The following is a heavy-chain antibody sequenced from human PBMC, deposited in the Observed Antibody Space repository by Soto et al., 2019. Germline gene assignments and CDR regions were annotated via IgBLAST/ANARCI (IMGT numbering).Heavy chain of an antibody. V-gene: IGHV4-59*08. CDR1: GGSISTYY. CDR2: IYYSGST. D-gene: IGHD5-18*01. Sequence: SETLSLTCIVSGGSISTYYWSWIRQPPGKGLEWIGYIYYSGSTNYNPSLTSPFTITVNTSTNQFSMTLSSVTAADTAVYYGARQRYSYGVCYFDYWNQGTLVTSS. J-gene: IGHJ4*02. CDR3: ARQRYSYGVCYFDY.